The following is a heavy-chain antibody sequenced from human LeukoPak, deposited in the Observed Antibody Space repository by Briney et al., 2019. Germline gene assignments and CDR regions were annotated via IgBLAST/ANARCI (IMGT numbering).Heavy chain of an antibody. Sequence: SSETLSLTCTVSGGSISSYYWSWIRQPAGKGLEWIGRIYTSGSTNYNPSLKSRVTMSVDTSKNQFSLKLSSVTAADTAVYYCARDGARWLQFRYYFDYWGQGTLVTVSS. J-gene: IGHJ4*02. D-gene: IGHD5-24*01. CDR1: GGSISSYY. CDR2: IYTSGST. V-gene: IGHV4-4*07. CDR3: ARDGARWLQFRYYFDY.